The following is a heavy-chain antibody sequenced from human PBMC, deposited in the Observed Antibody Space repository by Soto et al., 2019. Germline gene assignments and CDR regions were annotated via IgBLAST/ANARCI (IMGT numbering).Heavy chain of an antibody. D-gene: IGHD5-18*01. CDR1: GGSISSYY. J-gene: IGHJ4*02. CDR3: ARVGWETFESYSYGLVYFDY. Sequence: SETLSLTCTVSGGSISSYYWSWIRQPPGKGLEWIGYIYYSGSINYNPSLKSRVTISVDTSKNQFSLKLSSVTAADTAVYYCARVGWETFESYSYGLVYFDYWGQGTLVTVSS. CDR2: IYYSGSI. V-gene: IGHV4-59*01.